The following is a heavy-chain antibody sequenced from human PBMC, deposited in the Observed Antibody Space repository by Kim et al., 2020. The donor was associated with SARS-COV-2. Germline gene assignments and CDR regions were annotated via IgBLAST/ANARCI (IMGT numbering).Heavy chain of an antibody. CDR2: IGGSGSTI. Sequence: GGSLRLSCAASGFTFSDYYMNWIRQDPGKGLQWVSYIGGSGSTIYYADSVKGRFTISRDNAKNSLYLQMNSLRAEDTAVYYCATCVYCRGGSCSDWYIDLGGRGTPGTVSS. J-gene: IGHJ2*01. CDR1: GFTFSDYY. D-gene: IGHD2-15*01. CDR3: ATCVYCRGGSCSDWYIDL. V-gene: IGHV3-11*01.